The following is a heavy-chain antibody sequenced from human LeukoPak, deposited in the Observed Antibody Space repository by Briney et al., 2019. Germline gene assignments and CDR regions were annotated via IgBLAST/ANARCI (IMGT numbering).Heavy chain of an antibody. Sequence: GGSLRLSCAASGFTFSSYSMLWVRQAPAKGLEWVSSISSSRSYIYYADSVKGRFTISSDNAKNSLYLQMNSLRAEDTALYYCARPPPVVVVPAAIRRVGALDIWGQGSMVTVSS. CDR2: ISSSRSYI. D-gene: IGHD2-2*02. CDR3: ARPPPVVVVPAAIRRVGALDI. J-gene: IGHJ3*02. V-gene: IGHV3-21*01. CDR1: GFTFSSYS.